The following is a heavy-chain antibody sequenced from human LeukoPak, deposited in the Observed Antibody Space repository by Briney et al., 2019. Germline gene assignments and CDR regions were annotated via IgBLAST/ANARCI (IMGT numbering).Heavy chain of an antibody. V-gene: IGHV4-39*07. D-gene: IGHD3-22*01. J-gene: IGHJ4*02. Sequence: SETLSLTCTVSGGSISSSSYYWGWIRQPPGKGLEWIGSIYYSGSTYYNPSLKSRVTISVDTSKNQFSLKLSSVTAADTAVYYCARDRYYYDSSGYYPYFDYWGQGTLVTVSS. CDR1: GGSISSSSYY. CDR2: IYYSGST. CDR3: ARDRYYYDSSGYYPYFDY.